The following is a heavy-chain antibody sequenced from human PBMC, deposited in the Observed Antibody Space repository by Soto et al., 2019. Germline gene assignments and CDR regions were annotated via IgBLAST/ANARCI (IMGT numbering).Heavy chain of an antibody. CDR3: ARDSGWPILNFDN. CDR1: DFDFSSYG. Sequence: GGSLRLSCAASDFDFSSYGIHWVRQAPGKGLEWVAASSYDGRETFYADSAKGRFTVSKEMSKNTAFLQMNALRHEDTAVYFCARDSGWPILNFDNWGQGTPVTVYS. V-gene: IGHV3-30*03. J-gene: IGHJ4*02. CDR2: SSYDGRET. D-gene: IGHD3-10*01.